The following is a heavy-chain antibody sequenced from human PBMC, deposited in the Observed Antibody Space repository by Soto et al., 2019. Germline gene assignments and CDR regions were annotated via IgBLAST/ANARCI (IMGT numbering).Heavy chain of an antibody. CDR1: GGSFSGYY. CDR3: ARRRPHWHGGTRGDWFDP. V-gene: IGHV4-34*01. Sequence: PSETLSLTCAVYGGSFSGYYWSWIRQPPGKGLEWIGEINHSGSTNYNPSLKSRVTISVDTSKNQFSLKLSSVTAADTAVYYCARRRPHWHGGTRGDWFDPWGQGTLVTVSS. J-gene: IGHJ5*02. CDR2: INHSGST. D-gene: IGHD2-15*01.